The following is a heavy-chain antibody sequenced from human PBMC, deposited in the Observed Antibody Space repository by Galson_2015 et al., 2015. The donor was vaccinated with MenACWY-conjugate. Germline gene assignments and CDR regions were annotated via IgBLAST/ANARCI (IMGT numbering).Heavy chain of an antibody. Sequence: SLRLSCAASGFTFSSYEMNWVRQAPGKGLEWVSYISSSGNTIYYADSVKGRFTISRDNAKNSLYLQMNSLRAKDTAVYYCARGVYDSSGYYFPWGQGTLVTVSS. CDR2: ISSSGNTI. J-gene: IGHJ1*01. V-gene: IGHV3-48*03. CDR3: ARGVYDSSGYYFP. CDR1: GFTFSSYE. D-gene: IGHD3-22*01.